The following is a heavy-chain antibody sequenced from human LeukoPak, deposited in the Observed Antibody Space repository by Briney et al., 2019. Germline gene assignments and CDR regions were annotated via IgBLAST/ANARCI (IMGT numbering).Heavy chain of an antibody. J-gene: IGHJ5*02. CDR1: GGSFSGYY. CDR2: INHSGST. D-gene: IGHD3-22*01. CDR3: ARVGDYDSSGYYGWFDP. V-gene: IGHV4-34*01. Sequence: SETLSLTCAVYGGSFSGYYWSWIRQPPGKGLEWIGEINHSGSTNYSPSLKSRVTISVDTSKNQFSLKLSSVTAADTAVYYCARVGDYDSSGYYGWFDPWGQGTLVTVSS.